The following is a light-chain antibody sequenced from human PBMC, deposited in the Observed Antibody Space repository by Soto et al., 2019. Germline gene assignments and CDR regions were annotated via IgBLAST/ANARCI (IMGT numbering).Light chain of an antibody. CDR3: QQYNNWPRT. CDR2: GAS. CDR1: QSVSNN. Sequence: EIVITQCPATLSVSPGETATLSCRASQSVSNNVAWYQQKPGQAPRLLIYGASIRATGIPARFSGSGSGTEFTLTISSLQSEDFAVYYCQQYNNWPRTFCQGTKVDIK. V-gene: IGKV3-15*01. J-gene: IGKJ1*01.